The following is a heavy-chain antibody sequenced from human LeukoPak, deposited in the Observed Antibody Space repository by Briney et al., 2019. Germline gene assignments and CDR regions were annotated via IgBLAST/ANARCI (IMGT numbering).Heavy chain of an antibody. Sequence: QPGGSLRLSCAASGFTLSSYGMHWVRQALGKGLEWVAVISYDGSNKYYADSVKGRFTISRDNSKNTLYLQMNSLRAEDTAVYYCAKDRRDGYNFVFDYWGQGTLVTVSS. CDR2: ISYDGSNK. CDR3: AKDRRDGYNFVFDY. V-gene: IGHV3-30*18. J-gene: IGHJ4*02. CDR1: GFTLSSYG. D-gene: IGHD5-24*01.